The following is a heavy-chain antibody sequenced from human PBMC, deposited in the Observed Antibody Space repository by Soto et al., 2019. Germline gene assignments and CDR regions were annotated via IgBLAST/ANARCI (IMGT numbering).Heavy chain of an antibody. CDR1: GFPFDTSA. CDR2: ISATGGGT. CDR3: AKDRRAGGNSAFYFDF. Sequence: GGSLRLSCAASGFPFDTSAMIWVRQAPGKGPEWLSLISATGGGTYYADSVKGRFTISRDNSHNTLYLQVHSLTAEDTAVYYCAKDRRAGGNSAFYFDFWGQGAQVTVSS. V-gene: IGHV3-23*01. J-gene: IGHJ4*02. D-gene: IGHD3-16*01.